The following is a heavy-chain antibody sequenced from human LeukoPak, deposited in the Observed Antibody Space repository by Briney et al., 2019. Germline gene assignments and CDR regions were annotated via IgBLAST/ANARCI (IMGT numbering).Heavy chain of an antibody. Sequence: PSETLSLTCAVYGGSFSGYYWSWIRQPPGKGLEWIGEINHSGSTNYNPSLKSRVTISVDTSKNQFSLKLSSVTAADTAVYYCARHGRYYDSSGYPYYYYYMDVWGKGTTVTISS. CDR1: GGSFSGYY. J-gene: IGHJ6*03. CDR2: INHSGST. CDR3: ARHGRYYDSSGYPYYYYYMDV. V-gene: IGHV4-34*01. D-gene: IGHD3-22*01.